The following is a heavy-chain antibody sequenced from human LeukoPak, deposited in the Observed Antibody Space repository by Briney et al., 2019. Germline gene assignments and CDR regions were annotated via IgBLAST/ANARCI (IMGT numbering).Heavy chain of an antibody. CDR2: IRYDGSIR. CDR1: GFIFSNYG. D-gene: IGHD3-10*01. CDR3: AKDLKSEYYYGSGSLDS. V-gene: IGHV3-30*02. J-gene: IGHJ4*02. Sequence: GGSLRLSCAASGFIFSNYGMHWVRQAPGKGLEWVAFIRYDGSIRYYIDSVKGRFTISRDNSKNTLYLQMNSLRAEDTAVYYCAKDLKSEYYYGSGSLDSWGQVTLVTVSS.